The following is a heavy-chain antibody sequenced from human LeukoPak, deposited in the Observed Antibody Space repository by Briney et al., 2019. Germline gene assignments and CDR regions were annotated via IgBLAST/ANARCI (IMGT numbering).Heavy chain of an antibody. D-gene: IGHD6-13*01. CDR2: VYPGDSDT. J-gene: IGHJ6*03. Sequence: GESLKISCRGSGYTFTINWIGWVRQMPGKGLEWMGIVYPGDSDTIYSPPFQGQVTISADKSISTAYLQWSSLKASDSAMYYCARLSSAGGFSLAYYYMDLWGKGTTVTVSS. CDR3: ARLSSAGGFSLAYYYMDL. V-gene: IGHV5-51*01. CDR1: GYTFTINW.